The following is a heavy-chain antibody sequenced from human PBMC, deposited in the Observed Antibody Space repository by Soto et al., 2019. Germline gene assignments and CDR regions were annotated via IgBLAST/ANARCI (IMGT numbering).Heavy chain of an antibody. CDR3: ARDRGIAGWARYSNHGGDAFDI. Sequence: QVQLVQSGAEVKKPGASVKVSCKASGYTFTSYGISWVRQAPGQGLEWMGWISAYNGNTNYAQKLQGRVTMTTDTPTSTAYMELRSLRSDDTAVYYCARDRGIAGWARYSNHGGDAFDIWGQGTMVTVSS. D-gene: IGHD4-4*01. V-gene: IGHV1-18*01. J-gene: IGHJ3*02. CDR1: GYTFTSYG. CDR2: ISAYNGNT.